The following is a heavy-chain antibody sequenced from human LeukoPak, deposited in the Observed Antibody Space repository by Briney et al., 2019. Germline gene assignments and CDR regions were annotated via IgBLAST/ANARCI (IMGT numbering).Heavy chain of an antibody. D-gene: IGHD4-17*01. CDR3: ARQDYGDNPPGY. CDR1: RGSVSGYF. J-gene: IGHJ4*02. CDR2: IDYSGTS. Sequence: SETLSLICTVSRGSVSGYFWNWIRRPPGKGLEWIGYIDYSGTSNYNPSLQSRVTISVDTSKNQVSLKLSTVTAADTAVYYCARQDYGDNPPGYWGQGTLVTVSS. V-gene: IGHV4-59*02.